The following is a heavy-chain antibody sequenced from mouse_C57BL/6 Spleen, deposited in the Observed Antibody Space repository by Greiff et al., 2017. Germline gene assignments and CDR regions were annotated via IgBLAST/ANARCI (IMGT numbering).Heavy chain of an antibody. CDR2: INPSDGGT. CDR1: GYTFTSYW. CDR3: ARYYYGSSRYAMDY. Sequence: QVHVKQSGTELVKPGASVKLSCKASGYTFTSYWMHWVKQRPGQGLEWLGNINPSDGGTNYNEKFKSKATLTVDKSSSTAYMQLSSLTSEDSADYYCARYYYGSSRYAMDYWGQGTSVTVSS. V-gene: IGHV1-53*01. D-gene: IGHD1-1*01. J-gene: IGHJ4*01.